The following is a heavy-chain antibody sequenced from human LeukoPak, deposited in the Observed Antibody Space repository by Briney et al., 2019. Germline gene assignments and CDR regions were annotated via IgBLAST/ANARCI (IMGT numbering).Heavy chain of an antibody. J-gene: IGHJ4*02. Sequence: SETLSLTCAVYGVSFSGYYWSWIRQPPGKGLEWIGEINHSGSTNYNPSLKSRVTISVDTSKNQFSLKLSSVTAADTAVYYCARGTPSYQIDYWGQGTLVTVSS. CDR1: GVSFSGYY. CDR3: ARGTPSYQIDY. D-gene: IGHD4-23*01. V-gene: IGHV4-34*01. CDR2: INHSGST.